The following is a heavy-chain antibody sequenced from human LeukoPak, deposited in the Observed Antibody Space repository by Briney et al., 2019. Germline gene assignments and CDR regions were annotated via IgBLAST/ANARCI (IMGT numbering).Heavy chain of an antibody. D-gene: IGHD3-10*01. CDR1: GFTFNSYA. V-gene: IGHV3-30*04. Sequence: GGSLRLSCAASGFTFNSYALHWVRQAPGKGLEWVAVISYDGNNKYYADSVKGRFTISRDNSKNTLYLEISSLRAEYTAVHCCSRALHYYGSVTSLDYRGEGGLVTVSS. J-gene: IGHJ4*02. CDR3: SRALHYYGSVTSLDY. CDR2: ISYDGNNK.